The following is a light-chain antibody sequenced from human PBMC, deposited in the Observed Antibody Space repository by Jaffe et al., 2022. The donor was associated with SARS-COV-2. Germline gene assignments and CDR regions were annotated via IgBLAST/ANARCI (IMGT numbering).Light chain of an antibody. V-gene: IGKV3-15*01. Sequence: EIVMIQSPATLSVSPGERATLSCRASQSVSSNLAWYQHRPGQAPRLLVHGASTRATGIPARFSGSGSGTEFTLTISSLQSEDFAVYYCQQYNNWPWTFGQGTKVEIK. J-gene: IGKJ1*01. CDR3: QQYNNWPWT. CDR2: GAS. CDR1: QSVSSN.